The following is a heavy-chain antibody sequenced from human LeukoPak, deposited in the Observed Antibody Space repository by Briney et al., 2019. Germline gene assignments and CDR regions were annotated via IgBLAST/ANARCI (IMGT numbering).Heavy chain of an antibody. V-gene: IGHV4-59*01. CDR2: IYNTGTA. CDR3: ARDLELERDRWNYFES. CDR1: GDSISRFS. J-gene: IGHJ4*02. D-gene: IGHD1-1*01. Sequence: SETLSLTCTVSGDSISRFSWSWIRQPPGKGLKWIGCIYNTGTALYNPPLKSRVAMSLDTSKNQFSLKLTSVTAADTAVYYCARDLELERDRWNYFESWGQGTLVTVSS.